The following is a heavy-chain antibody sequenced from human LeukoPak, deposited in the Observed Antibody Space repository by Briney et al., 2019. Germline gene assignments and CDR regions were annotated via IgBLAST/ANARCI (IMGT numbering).Heavy chain of an antibody. CDR3: ARGFRRVDY. CDR1: GGSFSGYY. Sequence: SETLSLTCAVYGGSFSGYYSSWIRQPPGKGLEWIGEINHSGSTNYNPSLKSRVTISVDTSKNQFSLKLSSVTAADTAVYYCARGFRRVDYWGQGTLVTVSS. V-gene: IGHV4-34*01. J-gene: IGHJ4*02. CDR2: INHSGST.